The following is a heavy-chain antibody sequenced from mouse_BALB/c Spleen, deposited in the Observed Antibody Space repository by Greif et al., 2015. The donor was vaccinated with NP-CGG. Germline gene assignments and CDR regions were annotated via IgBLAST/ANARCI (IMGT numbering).Heavy chain of an antibody. CDR2: ILPGSGST. CDR3: ARWLLRRGYAMDY. J-gene: IGHJ4*01. D-gene: IGHD2-3*01. Sequence: QVQLQQSGAELMKPGASVKISCKATGYTFSSYWIEWVKQRPGHGLEWIGEILPGSGSTNYNEKFKGKATFTADTSSNTAYMQLSSLTSEDSAVYYCARWLLRRGYAMDYWGQGTSATVSS. V-gene: IGHV1-9*01. CDR1: GYTFSSYW.